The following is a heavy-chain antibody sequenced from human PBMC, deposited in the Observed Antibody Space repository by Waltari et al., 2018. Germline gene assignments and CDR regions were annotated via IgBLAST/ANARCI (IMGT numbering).Heavy chain of an antibody. Sequence: EVSLVQSRAEVKKPGESLKISCEGSGYNFPTYWIGWVRQMPEKGLDWVGTTHPGESVTRYSPSFYGQVTFSADKSISTAYLHWSSLKASDSAIYYCARASSFRDYYNVLTGFDPFDSWGQGTLVTVSS. J-gene: IGHJ4*02. CDR1: GYNFPTYW. D-gene: IGHD3-9*01. V-gene: IGHV5-51*01. CDR2: THPGESVT. CDR3: ARASSFRDYYNVLTGFDPFDS.